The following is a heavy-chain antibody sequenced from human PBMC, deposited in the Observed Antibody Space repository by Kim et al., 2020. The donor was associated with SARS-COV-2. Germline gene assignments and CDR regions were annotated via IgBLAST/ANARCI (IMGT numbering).Heavy chain of an antibody. CDR2: FDPEDGET. CDR3: ATATPYCSGGSCPQPSFDY. Sequence: SVKVSCKVSGYTLTELSMHWVRQAPGKGLEWMGGFDPEDGETIYAQKFQGRVTMTEDTSTDTAYMELSSLRSEDTAVYYCATATPYCSGGSCPQPSFDYWGQGTLVTVSS. CDR1: GYTLTELS. D-gene: IGHD2-15*01. J-gene: IGHJ4*02. V-gene: IGHV1-24*01.